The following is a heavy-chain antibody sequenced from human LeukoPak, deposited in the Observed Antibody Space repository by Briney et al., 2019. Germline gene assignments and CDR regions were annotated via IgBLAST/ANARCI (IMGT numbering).Heavy chain of an antibody. D-gene: IGHD5-18*01. CDR3: ARDNSYGYRGPTLYYYYYYMDV. Sequence: ASVKVSCKASGYTFTGHYMHWVRQAPGQGLEWMGWINPNSGGTNYAQKFQGRVTMTRDTSISTAYMELSRLRSDDTAVYYCARDNSYGYRGPTLYYYYYYMDVWGKGTTVTVSS. CDR2: INPNSGGT. CDR1: GYTFTGHY. V-gene: IGHV1-2*02. J-gene: IGHJ6*03.